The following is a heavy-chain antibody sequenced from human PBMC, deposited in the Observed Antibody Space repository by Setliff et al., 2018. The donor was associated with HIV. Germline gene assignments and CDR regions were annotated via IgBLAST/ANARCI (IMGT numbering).Heavy chain of an antibody. CDR3: AGVKSGSLGGYVDY. D-gene: IGHD3-10*01. V-gene: IGHV4-39*07. CDR2: IYYSGSI. J-gene: IGHJ4*02. Sequence: PSETLSLTCTVSGGSISSSSYYWGWIRQPPGKGLEWIGSIYYSGSIYYNPSLKSRVTISVDTSKNQFSLKLSSVTAADTAVYYCAGVKSGSLGGYVDYWGQGTLVTVSS. CDR1: GGSISSSSYY.